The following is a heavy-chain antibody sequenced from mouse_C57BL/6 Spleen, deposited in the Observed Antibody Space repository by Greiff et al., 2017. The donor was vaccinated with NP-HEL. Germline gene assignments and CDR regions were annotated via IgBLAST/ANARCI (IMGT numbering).Heavy chain of an antibody. Sequence: QVQLKQPGAELVMPGASVKLSCKASGYTFTSYCMHWVKQRPGQGLEWIGEIDPSDSYTNYNQKFKGKSTLTVDKSSSTAYMQLSSLTSEDSAVSCYARPNWAYWYFDVWGTGTTVTVSS. CDR1: GYTFTSYC. J-gene: IGHJ1*03. V-gene: IGHV1-69*01. CDR3: ARPNWAYWYFDV. CDR2: IDPSDSYT. D-gene: IGHD4-1*01.